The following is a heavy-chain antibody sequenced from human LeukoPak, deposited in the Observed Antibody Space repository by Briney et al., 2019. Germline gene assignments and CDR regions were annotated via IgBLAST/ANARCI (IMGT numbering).Heavy chain of an antibody. CDR1: GFTFSSYN. J-gene: IGHJ4*02. CDR2: ISSSSSTL. D-gene: IGHD3-10*01. CDR3: ARFYGSDDYFDY. V-gene: IGHV3-48*04. Sequence: GGSLRLSCAASGFTFSSYNMNWVRRAPGKGLEWVSYISSSSSTLDYADSVKGRFTISRDNAKSTLYLQMNSLRAEDTAVYYCARFYGSDDYFDYWGQGTLVTVSS.